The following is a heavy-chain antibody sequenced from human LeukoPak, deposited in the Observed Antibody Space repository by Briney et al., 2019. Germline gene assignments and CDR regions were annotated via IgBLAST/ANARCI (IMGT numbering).Heavy chain of an antibody. D-gene: IGHD3-9*01. J-gene: IGHJ4*02. V-gene: IGHV3-7*05. CDR2: IKEDGSEQ. CDR1: GFSFSTYW. CDR3: VRGSGWVDY. Sequence: GGSLRLSCAASGFSFSTYWMTWVRQAPGKGLEWVANIKEDGSEQYYVDSVKGRFTISRDNARNSLYLQMNSLRAEDTALYYCVRGSGWVDYWGQGTLVTVSS.